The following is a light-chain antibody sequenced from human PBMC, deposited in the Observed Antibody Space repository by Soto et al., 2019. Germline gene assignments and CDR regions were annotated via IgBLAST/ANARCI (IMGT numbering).Light chain of an antibody. CDR2: KDS. J-gene: IGLJ2*01. CDR3: QSSGTSVLQPWL. CDR1: ALPKQF. V-gene: IGLV3-25*02. Sequence: SYELTQPPSVSVSPGQTARITCSGEALPKQFAYWYQQKPGQAPLLVIYKDSERPSGIPERFSGSSSGTTATLIISGVQAEDAADYDCQSSGTSVLQPWLFGGGTKLTVL.